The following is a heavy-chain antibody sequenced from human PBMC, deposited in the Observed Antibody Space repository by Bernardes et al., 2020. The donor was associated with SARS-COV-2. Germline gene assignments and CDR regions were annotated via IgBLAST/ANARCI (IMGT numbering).Heavy chain of an antibody. Sequence: GGSLRLSCAASGFTFSYYAMTWVRQVPEKGLETVAYITESGDVTDYADSVKGRFTISRDNSKNTLYLQMNNLKADDTALYYCAKDFGGNYYASSGYLDNWGQGTLVTVSS. J-gene: IGHJ4*02. D-gene: IGHD3-22*01. CDR1: GFTFSYYA. CDR2: ITESGDVT. CDR3: AKDFGGNYYASSGYLDN. V-gene: IGHV3-23*01.